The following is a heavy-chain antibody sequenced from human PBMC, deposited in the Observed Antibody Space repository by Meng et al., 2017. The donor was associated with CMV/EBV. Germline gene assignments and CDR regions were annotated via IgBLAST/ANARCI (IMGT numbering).Heavy chain of an antibody. D-gene: IGHD3-3*01. V-gene: IGHV3-48*03. CDR2: ISSSGSTI. CDR3: ARGGDFWSGYYKAGDY. CDR1: GFTSSSYE. Sequence: GESLKISCAASGFTSSSYEMNWVRQAPGKGLEWVSYISSSGSTIYYADSVKGRFTISRDNAKNSLYLQMNSLRAEDTAVYYCARGGDFWSGYYKAGDYWGQGTLVTVSS. J-gene: IGHJ4*02.